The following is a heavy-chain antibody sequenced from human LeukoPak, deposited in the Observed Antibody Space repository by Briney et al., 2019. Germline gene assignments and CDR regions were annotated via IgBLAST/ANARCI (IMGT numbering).Heavy chain of an antibody. CDR2: IYTSGST. CDR3: ARGGYDILTGYYTSYGFDY. J-gene: IGHJ4*02. Sequence: SETLSLTCTVSGGSISSYYWSWIRQPAGKGLEWIGRIYTSGSTNYNPSLKSRVTMSVDTSKNQFSLKLSSVTAADTAVYYCARGGYDILTGYYTSYGFDYWGQGTLVTVSS. CDR1: GGSISSYY. D-gene: IGHD3-9*01. V-gene: IGHV4-4*07.